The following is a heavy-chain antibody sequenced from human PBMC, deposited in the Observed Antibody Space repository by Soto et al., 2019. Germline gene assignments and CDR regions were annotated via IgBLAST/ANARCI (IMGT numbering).Heavy chain of an antibody. CDR1: GGSISSYY. CDR2: IYTSGST. CDR3: ARGSGYYYDSSGYRDAFDI. Sequence: PSETLSLTCTVSGGSISSYYWSWIRQPAGKGLEWIGRIYTSGSTNYNPSLKSRVTMSVDTSKNQFSLKLSSVPAADTAVYYCARGSGYYYDSSGYRDAFDIWGQGTMVTVS. V-gene: IGHV4-4*07. D-gene: IGHD3-22*01. J-gene: IGHJ3*02.